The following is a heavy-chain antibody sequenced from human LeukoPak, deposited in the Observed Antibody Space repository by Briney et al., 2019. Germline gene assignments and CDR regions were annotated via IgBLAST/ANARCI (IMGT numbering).Heavy chain of an antibody. V-gene: IGHV3-23*01. CDR3: AKVSDYSYYYYMDV. Sequence: GGSLRLSCAASGFTFADYAMSWVRQAPGKGLEWVSGISGSGGSTYYADSVKGRFTVSRDNFKNTLFLQVNSLRDEDTAVYYCAKVSDYSYYYYMDVWGKGTTVTVSS. CDR2: ISGSGGST. J-gene: IGHJ6*03. CDR1: GFTFADYA.